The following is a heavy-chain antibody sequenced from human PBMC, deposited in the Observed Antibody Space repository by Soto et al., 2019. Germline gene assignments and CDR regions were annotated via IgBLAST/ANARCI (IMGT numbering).Heavy chain of an antibody. CDR3: ARFSRSHDTEY. D-gene: IGHD5-18*01. V-gene: IGHV3-7*05. Sequence: QLVESGGGLVQPGGSLRLSCTTPGLTFNNYWMSWLRQTPGKGLEWVANINQDGSQTYYVDSVKGRFTFSRDKAKTSLYLQMNSLRVEDTAVYYCARFSRSHDTEYWGQGTLVTVSS. CDR2: INQDGSQT. J-gene: IGHJ4*02. CDR1: GLTFNNYW.